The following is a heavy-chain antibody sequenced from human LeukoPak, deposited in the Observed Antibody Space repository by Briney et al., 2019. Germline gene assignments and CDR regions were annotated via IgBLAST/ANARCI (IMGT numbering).Heavy chain of an antibody. CDR3: AKDRGYSHGFDY. CDR1: GFTFISYG. V-gene: IGHV3-30*18. Sequence: GSLRLSCAASGFTFISYGMHWVRQAPGKGLEWVAAISYDGRNKEYVDSVKGRFTISRDNSKNTVYLQMNSLRAEDTAVYNCAKDRGYSHGFDYWGQGTLVTVSS. CDR2: ISYDGRNK. D-gene: IGHD5-18*01. J-gene: IGHJ4*02.